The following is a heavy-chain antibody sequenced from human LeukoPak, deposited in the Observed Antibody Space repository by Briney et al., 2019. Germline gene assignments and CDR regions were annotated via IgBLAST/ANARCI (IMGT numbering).Heavy chain of an antibody. CDR2: INPSGGST. Sequence: ASVKVSCKASGYTFTSYYVHWVRQAPGQGLEWMGFINPSGGSTTYAQHFQGRVTMSRDTSTSTVYMELSSLRSEDTAVYYCARVFTVYRLSLDYWGQGTPVTVSS. V-gene: IGHV1-46*01. D-gene: IGHD3-16*02. CDR1: GYTFTSYY. CDR3: ARVFTVYRLSLDY. J-gene: IGHJ4*02.